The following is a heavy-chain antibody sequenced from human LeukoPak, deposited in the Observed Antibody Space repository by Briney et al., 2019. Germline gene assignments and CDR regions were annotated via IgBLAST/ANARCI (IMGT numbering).Heavy chain of an antibody. Sequence: GASVKVSCKASGYTFTSYYMHWVRQAPGQGLEWMGIINPSGGSTSYAQKFQGRVTMTRDMSTSTVYMELSSLRSEDTAVYYCARDVADYYGSGPYYFDYWGQGTLVTVSP. CDR2: INPSGGST. J-gene: IGHJ4*02. CDR1: GYTFTSYY. CDR3: ARDVADYYGSGPYYFDY. D-gene: IGHD3-10*01. V-gene: IGHV1-46*01.